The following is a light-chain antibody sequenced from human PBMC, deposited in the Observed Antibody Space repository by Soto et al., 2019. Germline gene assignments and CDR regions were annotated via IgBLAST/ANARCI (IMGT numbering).Light chain of an antibody. J-gene: IGLJ2*01. V-gene: IGLV2-14*01. Sequence: QSVLTQPASVSGSLGQSITISCTGTSSDVGGYNYVSWYQQHPGKAPKLMIYNVSNRPSGVSNRFSGSKSGNTASLTISGLQAEDEGHYYCSSFTSTNTVLFGGGTKLTVL. CDR1: SSDVGGYNY. CDR3: SSFTSTNTVL. CDR2: NVS.